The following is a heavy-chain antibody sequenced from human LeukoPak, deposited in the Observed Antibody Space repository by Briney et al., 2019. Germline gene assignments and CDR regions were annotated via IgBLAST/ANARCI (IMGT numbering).Heavy chain of an antibody. Sequence: GGSLRLSCAASGLTFDDTMHWVRQAPGKGLEWVSLISWDGGSTYYADSVKGRFTISRDNSKNSLYLQMNSLRTEDTALYYCAKDGGSSFRFDYWGQGTLVTVSS. CDR3: AKDGGSSFRFDY. J-gene: IGHJ4*02. V-gene: IGHV3-43*01. CDR2: ISWDGGST. D-gene: IGHD6-13*01. CDR1: GLTFDDT.